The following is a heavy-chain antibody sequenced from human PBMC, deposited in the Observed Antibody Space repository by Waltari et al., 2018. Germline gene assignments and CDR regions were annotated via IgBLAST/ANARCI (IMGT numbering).Heavy chain of an antibody. D-gene: IGHD6-13*01. J-gene: IGHJ4*02. Sequence: QVQLVQSGAEVKKPGSSVKVSCKASGGPFSSYAISGVRQAPGQGLEWMGGIIPIFGTANYAQKFQGRVTMTRDTSTSTVYMELSSLRSEDTAVYYCARAPYSSSWYIDYWGQGTLVTVSS. CDR3: ARAPYSSSWYIDY. CDR2: IIPIFGTA. V-gene: IGHV1-69*05. CDR1: GGPFSSYA.